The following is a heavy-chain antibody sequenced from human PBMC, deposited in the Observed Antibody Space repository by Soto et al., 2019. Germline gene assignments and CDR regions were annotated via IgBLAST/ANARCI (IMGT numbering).Heavy chain of an antibody. J-gene: IGHJ4*02. V-gene: IGHV1-24*01. CDR2: FDPEDGET. CDR3: ATLPPSSGSYQTGSDY. Sequence: ASVKVSCKVSGYTLTELSIHWVRQARGKGLEWMGGFDPEDGETIYAQKFQGRVTMTEDTSTDTAYMELSSLRSEDTAVYYCATLPPSSGSYQTGSDYWGQGTLVTVSS. D-gene: IGHD1-26*01. CDR1: GYTLTELS.